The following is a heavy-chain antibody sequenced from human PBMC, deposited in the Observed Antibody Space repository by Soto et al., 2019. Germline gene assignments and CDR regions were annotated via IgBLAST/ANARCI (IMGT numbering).Heavy chain of an antibody. Sequence: PSETLSLTCTVSGGSISSYYWSWMRQPPGKGLEWIGYIYYSGSTNYNPALKSRVTISVDKSKNQFSLKLSSVSAADTAVYYCASYYYGSGRLYGMDVWGQGTRVTVSS. V-gene: IGHV4-59*12. D-gene: IGHD3-10*01. CDR2: IYYSGST. CDR1: GGSISSYY. CDR3: ASYYYGSGRLYGMDV. J-gene: IGHJ6*02.